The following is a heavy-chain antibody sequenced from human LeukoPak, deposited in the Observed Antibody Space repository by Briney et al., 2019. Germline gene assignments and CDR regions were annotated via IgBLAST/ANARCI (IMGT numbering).Heavy chain of an antibody. CDR2: ISGSGGST. CDR1: GFTFSSYG. D-gene: IGHD6-13*01. V-gene: IGHV3-23*01. CDR3: ARVPAGFDY. J-gene: IGHJ4*02. Sequence: GSLRLSCAASGFTFSSYGMSWVRQAPGKGLEWVSAISGSGGSTYYADSVKGRFTISRDNSKNSLYLQMNSLRAEDTAVYYCARVPAGFDYWGQGTLVTVSS.